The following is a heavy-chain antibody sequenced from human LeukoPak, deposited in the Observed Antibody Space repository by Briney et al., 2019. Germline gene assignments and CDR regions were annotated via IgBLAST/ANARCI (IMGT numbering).Heavy chain of an antibody. J-gene: IGHJ3*02. D-gene: IGHD2-2*01. Sequence: PSETLSLTCAVYGGSFSGYYWSWIRQPPGKGLEWIGEINHSGGTNYNPSLKSRVTISVDTSKNQFSLKLSSVTAADTAVYYCARGLGPLGYCSSTSCPHAFDIWGQGTMVTVSS. CDR3: ARGLGPLGYCSSTSCPHAFDI. V-gene: IGHV4-34*01. CDR2: INHSGGT. CDR1: GGSFSGYY.